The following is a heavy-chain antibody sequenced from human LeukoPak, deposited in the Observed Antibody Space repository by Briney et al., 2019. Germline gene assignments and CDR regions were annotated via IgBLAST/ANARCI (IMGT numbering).Heavy chain of an antibody. V-gene: IGHV4-38-2*02. CDR2: IYHSGST. D-gene: IGHD3-10*01. CDR3: ARDRGPRITMVRGVISPYFDY. Sequence: SETLSLTCAVSGYSISSGYYWGWIRPPPGKGLEWIGSIYHSGSTYYNPSLKSRVTISVDTSKNQFSLKLSSVTAADTAVYYCARDRGPRITMVRGVISPYFDYWGQGTLVTVSS. CDR1: GYSISSGYY. J-gene: IGHJ4*02.